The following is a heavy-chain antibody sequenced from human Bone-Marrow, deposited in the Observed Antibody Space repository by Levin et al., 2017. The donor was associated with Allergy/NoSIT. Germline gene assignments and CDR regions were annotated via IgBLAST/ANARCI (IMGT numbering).Heavy chain of an antibody. J-gene: IGHJ6*03. CDR3: AREYYLDV. Sequence: SQTLSPTCAVSGYSISDYYWGWIRQPPGKGLEWIGSIYHSGGTNYNPSLKSRVTISVDTSKNQFSLKLSSVTAADTAVYYCAREYYLDVWGKGTTVTVSS. CDR1: GYSISDYY. CDR2: IYHSGGT. V-gene: IGHV4-38-2*02.